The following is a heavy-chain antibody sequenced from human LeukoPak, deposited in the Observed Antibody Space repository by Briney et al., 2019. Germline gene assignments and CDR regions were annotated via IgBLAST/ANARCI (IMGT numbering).Heavy chain of an antibody. CDR2: IYYSGST. Sequence: SETLSLTCTVSGGSISSSSYYWGWIRQPQGKGLEWIGSIYYSGSTYYNPSLKSRVTISVDTSKNQFSLKLSSVTAADTAVYYCARHGVEMATINYWGQGTLVTVSS. V-gene: IGHV4-39*01. J-gene: IGHJ4*02. CDR3: ARHGVEMATINY. CDR1: GGSISSSSYY. D-gene: IGHD5-24*01.